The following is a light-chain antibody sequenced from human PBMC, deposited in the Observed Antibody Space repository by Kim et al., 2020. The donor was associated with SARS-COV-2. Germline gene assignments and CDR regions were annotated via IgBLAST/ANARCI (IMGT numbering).Light chain of an antibody. CDR2: AAS. Sequence: ASVGDRGTITCRASQSISSYLNWYQQKQGKAPKLLIYAASSLQSGVPSRFSGSGSGTDFTLTISSLQPEDFATYYCQQSYTAHRTFGQGTKVDIK. J-gene: IGKJ1*01. CDR1: QSISSY. V-gene: IGKV1-39*01. CDR3: QQSYTAHRT.